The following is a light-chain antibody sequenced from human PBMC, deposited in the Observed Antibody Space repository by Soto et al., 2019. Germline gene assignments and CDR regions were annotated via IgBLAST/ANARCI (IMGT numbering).Light chain of an antibody. CDR3: QQYGSSPPLT. V-gene: IGKV3-20*01. Sequence: EIVLTQSPGTLSLSPGERATLSCRASQSVSSSYLAWYQQKPGQAPRLLIYGASSMATGIPDRFSGSGSGTDFTLTISRLAPEDFAVYYFQQYGSSPPLTFGGGTKVEIK. CDR2: GAS. J-gene: IGKJ4*01. CDR1: QSVSSSY.